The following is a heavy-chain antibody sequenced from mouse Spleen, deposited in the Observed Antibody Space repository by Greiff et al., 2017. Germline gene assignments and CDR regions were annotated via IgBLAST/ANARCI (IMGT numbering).Heavy chain of an antibody. J-gene: IGHJ2*01. CDR2: ISYDGSN. D-gene: IGHD1-1*01. CDR1: GYSITSGYY. Sequence: EVQLQESGPGLVKPSQSLSLTCSVTGYSITSGYYWNWIRQFPGNKLEWMGYISYDGSNNYNPSLKNRISITRDTSKNQFFLKLNSVTTEDTATYYCARGGYYGSSPDYFDYWGQGTTLTVSS. CDR3: ARGGYYGSSPDYFDY. V-gene: IGHV3-6*01.